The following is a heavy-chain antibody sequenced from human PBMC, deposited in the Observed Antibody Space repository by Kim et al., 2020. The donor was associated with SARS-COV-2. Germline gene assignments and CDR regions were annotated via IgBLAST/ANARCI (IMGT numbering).Heavy chain of an antibody. CDR3: ARRVPIAAAGTRWFDP. V-gene: IGHV4-39*01. J-gene: IGHJ5*02. D-gene: IGHD6-13*01. Sequence: SETLSLTCTVSGGSISSSSYYWGWIRQPPGKGLEWIGSIYYSGSTYYNPSLKSRVTISVDTSKNQFSLKLSSVTAADTAVYYCARRVPIAAAGTRWFDPWGQGTLVTVSS. CDR1: GGSISSSSYY. CDR2: IYYSGST.